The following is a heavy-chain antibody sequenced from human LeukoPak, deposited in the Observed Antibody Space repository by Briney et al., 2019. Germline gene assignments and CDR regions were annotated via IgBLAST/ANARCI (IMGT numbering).Heavy chain of an antibody. D-gene: IGHD2-2*01. CDR2: IIPISGTA. V-gene: IGHV1-69*13. Sequence: ASVKVSCKASGGTFSSYAISWVRQAPGQGLEWMGGIIPISGTANYAQKFQGRVTITADESTSTAYMELSSLRSEDTAIYYCATYCGSANCYIWGYYFDYWGQGTLVTVSS. J-gene: IGHJ4*02. CDR3: ATYCGSANCYIWGYYFDY. CDR1: GGTFSSYA.